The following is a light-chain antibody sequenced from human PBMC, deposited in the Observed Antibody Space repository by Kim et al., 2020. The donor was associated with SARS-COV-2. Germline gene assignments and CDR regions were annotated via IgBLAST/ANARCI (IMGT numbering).Light chain of an antibody. J-gene: IGLJ3*02. CDR1: NSNIGKTY. CDR3: AAWDDSLSGRV. CDR2: GNS. V-gene: IGLV1-47*02. Sequence: GQSVTLSCSGSNSNIGKTYVYWYQQFPGTAPKVLIYGNSQRPSGVPDRFSGSKSGTSASLEISGLRSEDEADYYCAAWDDSLSGRVFGGGTKVTVL.